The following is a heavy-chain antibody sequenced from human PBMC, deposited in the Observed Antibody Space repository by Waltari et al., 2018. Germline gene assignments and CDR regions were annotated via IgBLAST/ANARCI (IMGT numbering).Heavy chain of an antibody. V-gene: IGHV3-23*03. D-gene: IGHD6-19*01. CDR3: AKTPPYSSGGY. J-gene: IGHJ4*02. Sequence: EVQLLESGGGLVQPGGSLRLSCAASGFTFSSYAMSWVRQAPGKGLEWVSVIYSGGSTYYADSVKGRFTISRDNSKNTLYLQMNSLRAEDTAVYYCAKTPPYSSGGYWGQGTLVTVSS. CDR2: IYSGGST. CDR1: GFTFSSYA.